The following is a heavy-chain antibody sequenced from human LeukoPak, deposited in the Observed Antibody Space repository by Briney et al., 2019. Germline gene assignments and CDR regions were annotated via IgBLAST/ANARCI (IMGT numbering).Heavy chain of an antibody. CDR2: IYTSGST. D-gene: IGHD2-21*02. V-gene: IGHV4-4*07. CDR1: GGSISSYY. Sequence: SETLSLTCTVSGGSISSYYWSWIRQPAGKGLEWIGRIYTSGSTNYNPSLMRRVTMSVDTSKNQFSLKLSSVTAADTAVYDCARSHIVVVTAIPLGDYWGQGTLVTVSS. J-gene: IGHJ4*02. CDR3: ARSHIVVVTAIPLGDY.